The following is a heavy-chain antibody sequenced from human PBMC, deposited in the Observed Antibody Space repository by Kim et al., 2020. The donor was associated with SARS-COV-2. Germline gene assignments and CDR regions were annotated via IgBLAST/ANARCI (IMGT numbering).Heavy chain of an antibody. V-gene: IGHV4-39*01. Sequence: SETLSLTCTVSGGSISSSSYYWGWIRQPPGKGLEWIGSIYYSGSTYYNPSLKSRVTISVDTSKNQFSLKLSSVTAADTAVYYCARRGGYYYDSSGYDYWGQGTLVTVSS. J-gene: IGHJ4*02. CDR1: GGSISSSSYY. D-gene: IGHD3-22*01. CDR2: IYYSGST. CDR3: ARRGGYYYDSSGYDY.